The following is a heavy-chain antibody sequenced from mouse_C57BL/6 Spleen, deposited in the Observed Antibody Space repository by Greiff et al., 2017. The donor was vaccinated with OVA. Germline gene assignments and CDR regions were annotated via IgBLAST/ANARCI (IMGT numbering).Heavy chain of an antibody. CDR2: ISSGSSTI. V-gene: IGHV5-17*01. CDR3: ANSYYSNYGYAMDY. Sequence: EVKLEESGGGLVKPGGSLKLSCAASGFTFSDYGMHWVRQAPEKGLEWVAYISSGSSTIYYADTVKGRFTISRDNAKNTLFLQMTSLRSEDTAMYYCANSYYSNYGYAMDYWGQGTSVTVSS. J-gene: IGHJ4*01. CDR1: GFTFSDYG. D-gene: IGHD2-5*01.